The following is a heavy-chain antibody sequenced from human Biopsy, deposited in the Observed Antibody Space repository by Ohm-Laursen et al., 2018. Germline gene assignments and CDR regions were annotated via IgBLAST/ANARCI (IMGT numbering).Heavy chain of an antibody. V-gene: IGHV3-11*04. CDR3: ARDDGFYARTSGMDV. Sequence: SLRLSCAASGFTFGDAWMSWIRQAPGKGLEWVSYINSDASYIYYGVSVRGRFTISRDNAKNSVHLQMNSLRVEDTAVYYCARDDGFYARTSGMDVWGQGTTVTVSS. D-gene: IGHD2-8*01. J-gene: IGHJ6*02. CDR2: INSDASYI. CDR1: GFTFGDAW.